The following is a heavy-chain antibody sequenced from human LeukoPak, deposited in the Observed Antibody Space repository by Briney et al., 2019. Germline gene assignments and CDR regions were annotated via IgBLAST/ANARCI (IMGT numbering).Heavy chain of an antibody. CDR1: GFTFSSYA. CDR3: ARDKLLWFGELLGP. D-gene: IGHD3-10*01. CDR2: ISYDGSNK. Sequence: GGSLRLSCAASGFTFSSYAMHWVRQAPGKGLEWVAVISYDGSNKYYADSVKGRFTISRDNSKNTLYLQMNSLRAEDTAVYYCARDKLLWFGELLGPWGQGTLVTVSS. V-gene: IGHV3-30-3*01. J-gene: IGHJ5*02.